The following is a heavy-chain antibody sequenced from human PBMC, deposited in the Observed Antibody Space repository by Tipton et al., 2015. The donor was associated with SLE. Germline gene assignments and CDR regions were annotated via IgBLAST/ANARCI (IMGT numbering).Heavy chain of an antibody. CDR1: GFPFSSYG. V-gene: IGHV3-48*01. Sequence: SLRLSCGGSGFPFSSYGMSWVRQAPGKGLEWLSYISSSSSIIYYADSVKGRLTISRDNAKNSLHLQMNSLRAEDTAVYYCARGGLGNYAFDIWGQGTMVTVSS. J-gene: IGHJ3*02. D-gene: IGHD7-27*01. CDR3: ARGGLGNYAFDI. CDR2: ISSSSSII.